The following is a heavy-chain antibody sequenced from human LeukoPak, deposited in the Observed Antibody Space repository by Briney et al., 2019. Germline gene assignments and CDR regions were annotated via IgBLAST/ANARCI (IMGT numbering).Heavy chain of an antibody. CDR3: ATLNWNYGRYFDY. D-gene: IGHD1-7*01. J-gene: IGHJ4*02. V-gene: IGHV1-2*02. CDR1: GYTFTGYY. CDR2: INPNSGGT. Sequence: GASVKVSCKASGYTFTGYYMHWVRQAPGQGLEWMGWINPNSGGTNYAQKFQGRVTMTRDTSISTAYMELSRLRSDDTAVYYCATLNWNYGRYFDYWGQGTLVTVSS.